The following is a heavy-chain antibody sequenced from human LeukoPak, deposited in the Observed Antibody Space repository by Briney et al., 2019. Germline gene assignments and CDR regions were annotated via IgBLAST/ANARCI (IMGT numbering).Heavy chain of an antibody. Sequence: PGGSLRLSYAASGFTFSGSSMHWVRQASGKGLEWVGRIRSKGNSYATVYAASVKGRFTISRDDSKNTAYLQMNSLRAEDTAVYYCARDLYPYGSGWYGAYYFDYWGQGTLVTVSS. D-gene: IGHD6-19*01. CDR2: IRSKGNSYAT. CDR3: ARDLYPYGSGWYGAYYFDY. CDR1: GFTFSGSS. V-gene: IGHV3-73*01. J-gene: IGHJ4*02.